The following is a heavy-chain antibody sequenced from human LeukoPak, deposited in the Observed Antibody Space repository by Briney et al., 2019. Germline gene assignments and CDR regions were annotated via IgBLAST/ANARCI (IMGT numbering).Heavy chain of an antibody. CDR1: GGTFSSYA. V-gene: IGHV1-69*13. CDR3: ASWDSSGYLDAFDI. CDR2: IIPIFGTA. J-gene: IGHJ3*02. D-gene: IGHD3-22*01. Sequence: GASVKVSCKASGGTFSSYAISWVRQAPGQGLEWMGGIIPIFGTANYAQKFQGRVTITADESTSTAYMERSSLRSEDTAVYYCASWDSSGYLDAFDIWGQGTMVTVSS.